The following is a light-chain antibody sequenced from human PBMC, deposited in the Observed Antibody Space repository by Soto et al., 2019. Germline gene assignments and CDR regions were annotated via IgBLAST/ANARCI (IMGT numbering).Light chain of an antibody. J-gene: IGKJ1*01. Sequence: EIVLTQSPATLSLSPGERATLSCRASQSVSSYLAWYQQKPGQAPRLLIYDASNRATGIPARFSGSGSGTDFTLTISLLEPEDFAVYYFQQRSNWPRTFGQGTKVEIK. CDR2: DAS. V-gene: IGKV3-11*01. CDR1: QSVSSY. CDR3: QQRSNWPRT.